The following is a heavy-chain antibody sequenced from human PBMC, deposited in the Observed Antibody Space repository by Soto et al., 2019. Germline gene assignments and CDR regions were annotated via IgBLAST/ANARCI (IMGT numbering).Heavy chain of an antibody. D-gene: IGHD4-17*01. CDR2: IYYSGST. CDR1: GGSIRSYY. V-gene: IGHV4-59*01. CDR3: ARTYGDCFDY. Sequence: SETLSLTCTVSGGSIRSYYWSWIRQPPGKGLEWIGYIYYSGSTNYNPSLKSRVTISVDTSKNQFSLKLSSVTAADTAVYYCARTYGDCFDYWGQGTLVTVSS. J-gene: IGHJ4*02.